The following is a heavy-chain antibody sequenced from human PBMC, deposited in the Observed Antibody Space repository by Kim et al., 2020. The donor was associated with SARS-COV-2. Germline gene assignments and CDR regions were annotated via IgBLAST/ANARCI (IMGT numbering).Heavy chain of an antibody. CDR3: ARVNSSGWYGRHYYGMDV. Sequence: SETLSLTCAVSGGSISSSNWWSWVRQPPGKGLEWIGEIYHSGSTNYNPSLKSRVTISVDKSKNQFSLKLSSVTAADTAVYYCARVNSSGWYGRHYYGMDVWGQGTTVTVSS. V-gene: IGHV4-4*02. CDR1: GGSISSSNW. CDR2: IYHSGST. D-gene: IGHD6-19*01. J-gene: IGHJ6*02.